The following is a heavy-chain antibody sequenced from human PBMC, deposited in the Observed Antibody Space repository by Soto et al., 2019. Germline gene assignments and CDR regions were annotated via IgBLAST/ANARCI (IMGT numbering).Heavy chain of an antibody. CDR2: IYSGGYT. V-gene: IGHV3-53*01. D-gene: IGHD6-25*01. J-gene: IGHJ4*02. Sequence: EVQLVESGGGLIQPGGSLRLSCAVSGFTVSNNYMSWVRQAPGKGLEGVSVIYSGGYTAYGDSVKGRFTISRDNSKNPQLPQRKSLGADDRAVYYGATQRGGGGYWGQGTLVTVSS. CDR3: ATQRGGGGY. CDR1: GFTVSNNY.